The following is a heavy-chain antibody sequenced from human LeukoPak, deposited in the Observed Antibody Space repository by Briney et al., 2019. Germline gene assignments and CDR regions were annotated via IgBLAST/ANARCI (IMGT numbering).Heavy chain of an antibody. CDR2: IYYSGST. J-gene: IGHJ4*02. V-gene: IGHV4-39*07. Sequence: SETLSLTCTVSGGSISSSSYYWGWIRQPPGKGLEWIGSIYYSGSTYYNPSLKSCVTISVDTSKNQFSLKLRSVTAAATAVYYCAREAKPPGEIVVVITHVDYWGQGTLVTVSS. CDR1: GGSISSSSYY. D-gene: IGHD3-22*01. CDR3: AREAKPPGEIVVVITHVDY.